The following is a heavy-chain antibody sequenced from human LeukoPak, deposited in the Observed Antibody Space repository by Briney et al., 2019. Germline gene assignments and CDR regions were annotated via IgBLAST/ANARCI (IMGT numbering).Heavy chain of an antibody. CDR1: GGSISSYY. CDR3: ARVTVPLYGMDV. J-gene: IGHJ6*02. D-gene: IGHD4-17*01. CDR2: IYYSGST. V-gene: IGHV4-59*01. Sequence: SETLSLTCTVSGGSISSYYWSWSRQPPGKGLEWIGYIYYSGSTNYNPSLKSRVTISVDTSKNQFSLKLSSVTAADTAVYYCARVTVPLYGMDVWGQGTTVTVSS.